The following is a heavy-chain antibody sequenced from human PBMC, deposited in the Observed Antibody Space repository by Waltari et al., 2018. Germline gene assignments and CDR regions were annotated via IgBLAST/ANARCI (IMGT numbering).Heavy chain of an antibody. J-gene: IGHJ6*03. V-gene: IGHV1-69*14. CDR3: ARGQMATTYYYYYYYMDV. CDR1: GGTFSSYA. CDR2: IIPIVGTA. Sequence: QVQLVQSGAEVKKPGSSVKVSCKASGGTFSSYAISWVRQAPGQGLEWMGCIIPIVGTANDAQKFQGRVTITADKSTSTAYMELSGLRSEDTAVYYCARGQMATTYYYYYYYMDVWGKGTTVTVSS. D-gene: IGHD5-12*01.